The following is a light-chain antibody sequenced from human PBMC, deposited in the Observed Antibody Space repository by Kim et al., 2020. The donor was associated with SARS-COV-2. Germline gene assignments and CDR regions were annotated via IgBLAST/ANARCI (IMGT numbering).Light chain of an antibody. Sequence: FEHTASITAQGDSIRNYYESWYQQKPGQPPAIVIYCKNNRPSGIPARFSCSSSGNTASSTTTGAPAEDAADYYCYSRGSGDNPWVFGGGTQLTVL. J-gene: IGLJ3*02. CDR3: YSRGSGDNPWV. CDR2: CKN. V-gene: IGLV3-19*01. CDR1: SIRNYY.